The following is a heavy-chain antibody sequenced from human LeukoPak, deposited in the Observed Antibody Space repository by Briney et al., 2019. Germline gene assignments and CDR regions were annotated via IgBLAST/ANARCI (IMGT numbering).Heavy chain of an antibody. CDR1: GFTISSYA. CDR3: AREGFY. Sequence: PGGSLRLSYAASGFTISSYAMSWVRQAPGKGLEWVSAISGSGDNIYYADSVRGRLTISRDNSKNTLCLQMNSLRAEDTAVYYCAREGFYWGQGTLVTVSS. J-gene: IGHJ4*02. V-gene: IGHV3-23*01. CDR2: ISGSGDNI.